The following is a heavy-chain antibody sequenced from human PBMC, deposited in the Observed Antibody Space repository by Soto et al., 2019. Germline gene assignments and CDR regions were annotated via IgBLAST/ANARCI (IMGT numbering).Heavy chain of an antibody. CDR1: GASISTYY. CDR3: ARGERLGLDY. Sequence: QVQLQESGPGLVKPSEILSLTCTVSGASISTYYWSWIRQSPGKGLEWIGYISYTGGTNYNPSLRGRVTISLDTSKNQFSLKLSSLTAEDTAVYYCARGERLGLDYWGQGTLVTVSS. D-gene: IGHD6-19*01. J-gene: IGHJ4*02. V-gene: IGHV4-59*01. CDR2: ISYTGGT.